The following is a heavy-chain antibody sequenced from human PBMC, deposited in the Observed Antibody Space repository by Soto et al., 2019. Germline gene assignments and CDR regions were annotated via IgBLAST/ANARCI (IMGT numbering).Heavy chain of an antibody. V-gene: IGHV4-30-4*01. J-gene: IGHJ4*02. CDR2: IYYSGST. CDR1: GGSISSDDYY. D-gene: IGHD3-22*01. CDR3: ARYYDSSGYYYFLDY. Sequence: SETLSLTCTVSGGSISSDDYYWSWIRQPPGKGLEWIGYIYYSGSTYYNPSLKSRVTISVDTSKNQFSLKLSSVTAADTAVYYCARYYDSSGYYYFLDYWGQGTLVTVSS.